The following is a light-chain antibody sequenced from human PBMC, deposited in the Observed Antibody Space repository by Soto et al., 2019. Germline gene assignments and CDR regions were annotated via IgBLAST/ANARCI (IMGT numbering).Light chain of an antibody. V-gene: IGKV1-39*01. CDR2: AAS. CDR3: QQSYSSPRT. Sequence: DIQMTQSPSTLSGSEGDRVTITCRASQSIRRSLNWYQQKPGKAPKLLIYAASSLQSGVPSRFSGSGYGTDFTLTITSLQSEDFAIYYCQQSYSSPRTFGQGTKV. J-gene: IGKJ1*01. CDR1: QSIRRS.